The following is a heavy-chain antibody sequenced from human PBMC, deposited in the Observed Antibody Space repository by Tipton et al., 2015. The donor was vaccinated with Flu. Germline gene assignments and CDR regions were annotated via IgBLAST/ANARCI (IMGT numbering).Heavy chain of an antibody. V-gene: IGHV4-39*07. D-gene: IGHD1-1*01. CDR3: ARDLWNDRRAYYYYGVDV. J-gene: IGHJ6*02. CDR1: GGSISRSMYY. CDR2: IYYSGRT. Sequence: TLSLTCTVSGGSISRSMYYWGWIRQPPGKGLEWIGSIYYSGRTYYNPSLKSRGALSVDTSKNQFSLNLTSVTAADTAVYYCARDLWNDRRAYYYYGVDVWGQGTTVTVPS.